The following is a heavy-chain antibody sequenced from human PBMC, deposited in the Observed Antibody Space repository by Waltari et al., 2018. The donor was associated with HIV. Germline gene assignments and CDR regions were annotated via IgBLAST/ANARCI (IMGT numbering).Heavy chain of an antibody. D-gene: IGHD4-17*01. CDR3: AREATSVTTSGGFDI. CDR1: GCSVSSDNW. CDR2: ISQSGIT. Sequence: QVQLQESGPGLVKPSGTLSLTCDVSGCSVSSDNWWSWVRQPPGEGLEWIGEISQSGITNYSPSLKSRVTISIDKSRNQFSLKLNSVTAADTAVYYCAREATSVTTSGGFDIWGQGTVVTVSS. J-gene: IGHJ3*02. V-gene: IGHV4-4*02.